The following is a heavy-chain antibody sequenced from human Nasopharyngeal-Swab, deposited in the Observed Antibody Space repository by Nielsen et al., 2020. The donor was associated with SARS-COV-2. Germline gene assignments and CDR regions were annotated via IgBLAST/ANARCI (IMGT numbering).Heavy chain of an antibody. D-gene: IGHD5-12*01. Sequence: RGSLRLSCAASGFTFNTYAISWVRQAPGKGLEWVSVISGSDYSTKYADSVKGRFTISRDNSKNTVNLQMNSLRAEDTAIYYCAKDRDSGDDSDDYYHYYGMDVWGQGTTVTVSS. CDR2: ISGSDYST. CDR1: GFTFNTYA. CDR3: AKDRDSGDDSDDYYHYYGMDV. V-gene: IGHV3-23*01. J-gene: IGHJ6*02.